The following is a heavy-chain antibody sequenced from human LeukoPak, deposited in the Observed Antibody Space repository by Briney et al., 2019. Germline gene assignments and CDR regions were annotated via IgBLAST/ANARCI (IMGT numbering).Heavy chain of an antibody. CDR2: ISASGGSA. CDR3: AKPLHVDYKPFDH. V-gene: IGHV3-23*01. D-gene: IGHD4-17*01. CDR1: GFTFSNSA. Sequence: PGGSLRLSCAASGFTFSNSAMSWVRQAPGKGLEWISGISASGGSAYYADSVKGRFTISRDNSKNTLYLQMNSLRDDDTALYYCAKPLHVDYKPFDHWGLGGLVAVSS. J-gene: IGHJ4*02.